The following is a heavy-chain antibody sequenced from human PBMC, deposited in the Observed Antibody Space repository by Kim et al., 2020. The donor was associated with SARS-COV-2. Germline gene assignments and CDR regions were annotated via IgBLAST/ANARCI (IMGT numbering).Heavy chain of an antibody. D-gene: IGHD3-10*01. CDR2: INPTTGGT. J-gene: IGHJ4*02. CDR3: ARVGEYGSGSYLVH. CDR1: GYTFTGYY. V-gene: IGHV1-2*02. Sequence: ASVKVSCKASGYTFTGYYIHWVRQAPGQGLEWMGWINPTTGGTNYAQKVQGRVTMTRDTSISTAYMDVSRLRPDDTAVYFCARVGEYGSGSYLVHWGQGTLVTVSS.